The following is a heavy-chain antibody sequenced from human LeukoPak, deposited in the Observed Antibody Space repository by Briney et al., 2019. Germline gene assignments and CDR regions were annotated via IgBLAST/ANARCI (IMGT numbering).Heavy chain of an antibody. D-gene: IGHD4-17*01. Sequence: SETLSLTCAVSGGSISSSSYYWGWIRQPPGKGLEWIGSIYYSGSTYYNPSLKSRVTISVDTSKNQFSLKLSSVTAADTAVYYCARATVTTGTAFDPWGQGTLVTVSP. CDR2: IYYSGST. CDR1: GGSISSSSYY. J-gene: IGHJ5*02. V-gene: IGHV4-39*01. CDR3: ARATVTTGTAFDP.